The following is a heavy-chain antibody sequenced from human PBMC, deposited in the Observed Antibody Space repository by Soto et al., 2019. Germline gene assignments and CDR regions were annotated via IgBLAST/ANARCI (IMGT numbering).Heavy chain of an antibody. Sequence: QVQLVQSGDEVKKTGASVKVSCRASGYTLTNYGISWVRQAPGQGLFWMGWISGHNGNTPYAQNVQGRLTLTIDTSTTTAYMELMSLQIADTAMYFCVRDWQLAPWGQGALVTVSS. CDR3: VRDWQLAP. D-gene: IGHD1-1*01. CDR1: GYTLTNYG. CDR2: ISGHNGNT. J-gene: IGHJ5*02. V-gene: IGHV1-18*01.